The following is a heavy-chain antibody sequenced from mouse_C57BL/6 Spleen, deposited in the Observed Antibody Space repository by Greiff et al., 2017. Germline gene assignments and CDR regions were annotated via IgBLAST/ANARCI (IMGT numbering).Heavy chain of an antibody. CDR2: IDPSDSYT. CDR1: GYTFTSYW. Sequence: VKLQQPGAELVMPGASVKLSCKASGYTFTSYWMHWVKQRPGQGLEWIGEIDPSDSYTNYNQKFKGKSTLTVDKSSSTAYMQLSSLTSEDSAVYYCARSNNYDAMDYWGQGTSVTVSS. CDR3: ARSNNYDAMDY. V-gene: IGHV1-69*01. D-gene: IGHD1-3*01. J-gene: IGHJ4*01.